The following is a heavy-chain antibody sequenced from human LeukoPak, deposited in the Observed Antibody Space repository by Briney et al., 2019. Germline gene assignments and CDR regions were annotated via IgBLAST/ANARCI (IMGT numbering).Heavy chain of an antibody. CDR3: ASRDYDILTGYYNALDY. V-gene: IGHV4-4*02. CDR1: GGSISSSNW. CDR2: IYHSGST. D-gene: IGHD3-9*01. J-gene: IGHJ4*02. Sequence: PSGTLSLTCAVSGGSISSSNWWSWVRQPPGKGLEWIGEIYHSGSTNYNPSLKSRVTISVDKSKNQFSLKLSSVTAADTAVYYCASRDYDILTGYYNALDYWGQGTLVTVSS.